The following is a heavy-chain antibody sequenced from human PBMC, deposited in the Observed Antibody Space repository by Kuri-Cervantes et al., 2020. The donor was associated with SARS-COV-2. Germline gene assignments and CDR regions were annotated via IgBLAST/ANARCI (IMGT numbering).Heavy chain of an antibody. CDR1: ALTLSNYA. J-gene: IGHJ4*02. D-gene: IGHD1-1*01. Sequence: GESLKISCAASALTLSNYAIHWVRQAPGKGLEWVAVISYDGSTKFYADSVKGRFTISRDNAKNMLFLQMNSLRAEDTAVYYCVRDGDHWNFDYWGQGTLDTVSS. V-gene: IGHV3-30-3*01. CDR3: VRDGDHWNFDY. CDR2: ISYDGSTK.